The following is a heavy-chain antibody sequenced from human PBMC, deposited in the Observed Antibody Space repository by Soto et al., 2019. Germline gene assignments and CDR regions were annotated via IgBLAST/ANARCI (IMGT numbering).Heavy chain of an antibody. J-gene: IGHJ6*02. CDR2: IYWDDDK. D-gene: IGHD2-2*01. Sequence: QITLKESGPTLVKPTQTLTLTCTFSGFSLSTSGVGVGWIRQPPGKALEWLALIYWDDDKRYSPSLKSRLTITKDASKHQAVHKMINTDPVDTATYYCAHSVRYSSIISCPVDYYYAIDVWGQGTTVTVSS. CDR3: AHSVRYSSIISCPVDYYYAIDV. V-gene: IGHV2-5*02. CDR1: GFSLSTSGVG.